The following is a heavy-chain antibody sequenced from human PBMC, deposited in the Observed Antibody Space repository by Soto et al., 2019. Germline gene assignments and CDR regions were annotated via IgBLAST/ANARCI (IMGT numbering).Heavy chain of an antibody. CDR2: IDNAGTGS. J-gene: IGHJ6*04. D-gene: IGHD3-10*01. V-gene: IGHV3-74*01. Sequence: EVQLVESGGGLVQPGGSLRLSCAASGFTLSGRSMHWVRQAPGKGLVWVSGIDNAGTGSTYADSVKGRFTSSRDNAKNMRYLQMNSLRVEDTAVYYCARGWFGPDVWGKGTTVTVSS. CDR3: ARGWFGPDV. CDR1: GFTLSGRS.